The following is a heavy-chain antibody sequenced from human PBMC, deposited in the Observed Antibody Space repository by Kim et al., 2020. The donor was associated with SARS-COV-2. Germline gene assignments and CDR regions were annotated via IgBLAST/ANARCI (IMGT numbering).Heavy chain of an antibody. CDR2: INTNTGNP. D-gene: IGHD6-13*01. V-gene: IGHV7-4-1*02. J-gene: IGHJ6*02. CDR1: GYTFTSYA. Sequence: ASVKVSCKASGYTFTSYAMNWVRQAPGQGLEWMGWINTNTGNPTYAQGFTGRFVFSLDTSVSTAYLQISSLKAEDTAVYYCARAEIAAADYYYYGMDVWGQGTTVTVSS. CDR3: ARAEIAAADYYYYGMDV.